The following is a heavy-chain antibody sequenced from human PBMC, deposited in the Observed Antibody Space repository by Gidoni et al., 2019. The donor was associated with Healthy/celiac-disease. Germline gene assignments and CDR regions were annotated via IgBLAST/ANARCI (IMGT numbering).Heavy chain of an antibody. CDR3: ASLSPRKWIDY. CDR1: GFTVSSNY. CDR2: IYSGGST. Sequence: CPASGFTVSSNYMSWVRQAPGKGLEWVSVIYSGGSTYYADSVKGRFTISRDNSKNKLYLQMNSLRAEDTAVYYCASLSPRKWIDYWGQGTLVTVSS. V-gene: IGHV3-66*02. D-gene: IGHD1-26*01. J-gene: IGHJ4*02.